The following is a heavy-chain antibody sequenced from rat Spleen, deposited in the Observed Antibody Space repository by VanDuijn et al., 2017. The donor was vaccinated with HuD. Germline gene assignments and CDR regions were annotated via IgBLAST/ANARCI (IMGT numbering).Heavy chain of an antibody. J-gene: IGHJ2*01. CDR2: IWTGGST. CDR1: GFSLTSYN. V-gene: IGHV2-30*01. D-gene: IGHD3-4*01. CDR3: TRTLGPQNY. Sequence: QVQLKESGPGLVQPSQTLSLTCTVSGFSLTSYNVHWVRQPTGKGLEWMGVIWTGGSTDYNSALKSRLSISRDTSKSQVFLKMNSLQTEDTAIYFCTRTLGPQNYWGQGVMVTVSS.